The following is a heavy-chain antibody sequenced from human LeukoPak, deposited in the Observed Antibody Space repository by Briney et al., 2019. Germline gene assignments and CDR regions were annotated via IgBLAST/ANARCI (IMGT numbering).Heavy chain of an antibody. CDR1: GYTFTGYY. Sequence: ASVKVSCKASGYTFTGYYMHWVRQAPGQGLEWMGRINPNSGGTNYAQKFQGRVTVTRDTSISTAYMELSRLRSDDTAVYYCASLAVAGSLNDYWGQGTLVTVSS. D-gene: IGHD6-19*01. J-gene: IGHJ4*02. V-gene: IGHV1-2*06. CDR2: INPNSGGT. CDR3: ASLAVAGSLNDY.